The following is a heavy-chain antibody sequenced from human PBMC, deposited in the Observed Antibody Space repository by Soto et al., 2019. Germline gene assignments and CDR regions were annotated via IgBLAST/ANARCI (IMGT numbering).Heavy chain of an antibody. Sequence: QVQLVQSGAEVKKPGSSVKVSCKASGGTFSSYAISWVRQAPGQGLEWMGGIIPIFGTANYAQKFQGRVTITAGESTSTAYVELSSLRSEDTAVYYCAREPYYYDSSGYYYPRTGYYFDYWGQGTLVTVSS. CDR2: IIPIFGTA. D-gene: IGHD3-22*01. CDR3: AREPYYYDSSGYYYPRTGYYFDY. V-gene: IGHV1-69*12. J-gene: IGHJ4*02. CDR1: GGTFSSYA.